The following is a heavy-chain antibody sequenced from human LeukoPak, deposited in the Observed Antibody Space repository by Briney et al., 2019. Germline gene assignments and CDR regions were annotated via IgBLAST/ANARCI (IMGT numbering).Heavy chain of an antibody. J-gene: IGHJ4*02. Sequence: SXRXXCXASXFPXXSYWMTWVRQAPGXGLEWVANIKQDGSKKSYVDSVKGRFTISRDNAKNSLYLQMNSLRAEDTAVYYCTRVGYIDEGIDYWGQGTLVTVSS. CDR3: TRVGYIDEGIDY. V-gene: IGHV3-7*04. D-gene: IGHD5-24*01. CDR2: IKQDGSKK. CDR1: XFPXXSYW.